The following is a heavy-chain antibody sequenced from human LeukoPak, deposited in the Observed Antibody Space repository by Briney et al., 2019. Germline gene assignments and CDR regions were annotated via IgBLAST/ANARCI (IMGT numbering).Heavy chain of an antibody. V-gene: IGHV3-7*03. CDR2: IKQDGSEK. Sequence: GGSLRLSCAASGFTFSSYWMSWVRQAPGKGLEWVANIKQDGSEKYYVDSVKGRFTISRDNAKNSLYLQMNSLRAEDTAVYYCASAGYSSSWPENYYYCGMDVWGQGTTVTVSS. D-gene: IGHD6-13*01. CDR1: GFTFSSYW. CDR3: ASAGYSSSWPENYYYCGMDV. J-gene: IGHJ6*02.